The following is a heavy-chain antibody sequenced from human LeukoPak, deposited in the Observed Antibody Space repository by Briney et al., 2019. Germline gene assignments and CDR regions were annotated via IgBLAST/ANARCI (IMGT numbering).Heavy chain of an antibody. Sequence: GGSLRLSCAVSGFTFSNFGMNWVRQAPGKGLEWVSHISSHSSYIYYADSVKGRFTISRDDAKNSLYLQMNSLRAEDTAVYYCARDLDSTSPPYWGQGTLVTVSS. CDR1: GFTFSNFG. V-gene: IGHV3-21*01. CDR2: ISSHSSYI. J-gene: IGHJ4*02. D-gene: IGHD2/OR15-2a*01. CDR3: ARDLDSTSPPY.